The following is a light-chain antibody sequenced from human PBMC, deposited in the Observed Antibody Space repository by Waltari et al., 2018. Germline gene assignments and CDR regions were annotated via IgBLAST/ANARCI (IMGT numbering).Light chain of an antibody. V-gene: IGLV2-11*01. CDR2: DVA. Sequence: QPALTQPRSVSGSPGPAVTTSCTGRSSDVGGYDYVSWYRQYPGTAPKLILRDVAKRPSGVPDRFSGSKSGNTASLTISGLQAEDEADYYCCAYAGDFLFGGGTKLTVL. CDR1: SSDVGGYDY. CDR3: CAYAGDFL. J-gene: IGLJ2*01.